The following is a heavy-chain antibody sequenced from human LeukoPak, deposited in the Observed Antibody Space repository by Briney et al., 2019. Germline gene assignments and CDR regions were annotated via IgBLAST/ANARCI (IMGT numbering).Heavy chain of an antibody. CDR1: GFTFSDYY. CDR3: AKGGGLRFDP. J-gene: IGHJ5*02. V-gene: IGHV3-23*01. CDR2: INGSGGST. Sequence: GGSLRLSCAASGFTFSDYYMSWIRQAPGKGLEWVSDINGSGGSTHYADSVKGRFTISRDNAKNTLYLQMNSLRVEDTAVYYCAKGGGLRFDPWGQGTLVTVSS.